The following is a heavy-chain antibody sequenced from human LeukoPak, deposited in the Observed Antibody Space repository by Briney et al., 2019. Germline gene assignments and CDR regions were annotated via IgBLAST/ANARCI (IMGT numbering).Heavy chain of an antibody. J-gene: IGHJ6*02. D-gene: IGHD2-2*01. CDR3: ARSYCSSTSCYEVGYYYYGMDV. Sequence: SVKVSCKASGGTFSSYAISRVRHAPGQGLELMGRIIPILGIANYAQKFQGRVTITADKSTSTAYMELISLRSEDTAVYYCARSYCSSTSCYEVGYYYYGMDVWGQGTTVTVSS. CDR1: GGTFSSYA. CDR2: IIPILGIA. V-gene: IGHV1-69*04.